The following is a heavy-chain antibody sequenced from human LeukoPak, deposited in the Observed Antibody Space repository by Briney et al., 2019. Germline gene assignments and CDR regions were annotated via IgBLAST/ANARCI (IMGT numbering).Heavy chain of an antibody. CDR3: AKGIAAAEDYYGMDV. J-gene: IGHJ6*02. CDR2: INWNSGSI. V-gene: IGHV3-9*01. D-gene: IGHD6-13*01. Sequence: PGGSLRLSCAASGFTFSSYAMSWVRQAPGKGLEWVSSINWNSGSIVYADSVRGRFTISRDNAKNSLYLQMNGLRGEDTAFYYCAKGIAAAEDYYGMDVWGQGTSVSVSS. CDR1: GFTFSSYA.